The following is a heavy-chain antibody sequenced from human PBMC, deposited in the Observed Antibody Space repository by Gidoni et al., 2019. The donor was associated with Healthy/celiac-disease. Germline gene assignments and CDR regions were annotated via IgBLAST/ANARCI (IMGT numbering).Heavy chain of an antibody. CDR3: ASTRSFRGVISIYFDY. V-gene: IGHV4-39*01. CDR2: IYYSGST. D-gene: IGHD3-10*01. J-gene: IGHJ4*02. CDR1: GVSTSSSSYY. Sequence: QLQLQESRPGLVKPSETLSLTCTVFGVSTSSSSYYWGWIRQPPGKGLEWIGSIYYSGSTYYNPSLKRRVTISVDTSKNQYSLKLSSVTAADTAVYYGASTRSFRGVISIYFDYLGQGTLVTVSS.